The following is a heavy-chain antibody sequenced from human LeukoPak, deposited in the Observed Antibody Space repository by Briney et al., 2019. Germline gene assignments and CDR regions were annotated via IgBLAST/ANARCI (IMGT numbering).Heavy chain of an antibody. D-gene: IGHD4/OR15-4a*01. CDR1: GFIFRNYA. V-gene: IGHV3-23*01. Sequence: GSLRLSCGASGFIFRNYAMSWVRQAPGEGLEWVSGISDNGGGTYYADSVKGRFTISRDNSKNMLYLQMNSLRAEDTAVYYCAKESGALGAPLYDYWGQGILVTGSS. CDR3: AKESGALGAPLYDY. J-gene: IGHJ4*02. CDR2: ISDNGGGT.